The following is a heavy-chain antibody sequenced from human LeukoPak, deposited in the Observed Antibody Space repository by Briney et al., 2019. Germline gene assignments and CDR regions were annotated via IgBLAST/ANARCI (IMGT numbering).Heavy chain of an antibody. Sequence: SETLSLTCTVSGGSISSSSDYWGWIRQPPGKGLEWIGSIYYSGSTYYNPSLKSRVTISVDTSKNQFSLKLSSVTAADTAVYYCARQGLTYYDILTGYRRSYFDYWGQGTLVTVSS. D-gene: IGHD3-9*01. V-gene: IGHV4-39*01. J-gene: IGHJ4*02. CDR2: IYYSGST. CDR1: GGSISSSSDY. CDR3: ARQGLTYYDILTGYRRSYFDY.